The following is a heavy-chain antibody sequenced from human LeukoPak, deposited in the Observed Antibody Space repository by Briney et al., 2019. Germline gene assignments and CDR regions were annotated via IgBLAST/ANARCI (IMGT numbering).Heavy chain of an antibody. Sequence: SETLSLTCTVSGDSINSSYYYWGWIRQPPGKGLEWIGSIDHIGTTYYNPSLKSRVTISVDKSKNQFSLKLSSVTAADTAVYYCARDRGDCSGGSCYSSDADWFDPWGQGTLVTVSS. D-gene: IGHD2-15*01. J-gene: IGHJ5*02. CDR2: IDHIGTT. CDR1: GDSINSSYYY. V-gene: IGHV4-39*07. CDR3: ARDRGDCSGGSCYSSDADWFDP.